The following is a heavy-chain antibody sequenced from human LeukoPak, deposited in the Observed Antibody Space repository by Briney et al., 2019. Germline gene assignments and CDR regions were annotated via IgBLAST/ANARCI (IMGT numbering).Heavy chain of an antibody. CDR3: ARRYSSGYYYDDY. J-gene: IGHJ4*02. V-gene: IGHV4-34*01. CDR2: INHSGST. CDR1: GGSFSGYY. D-gene: IGHD3-22*01. Sequence: SETLSLTCAVYGGSFSGYYWSWIRQPPGKGLEWIGEINHSGSTNYNPSLKSRVTISVDTSKNQFSLKLSSVTAADTAVYYCARRYSSGYYYDDYWGQGTLVTVS.